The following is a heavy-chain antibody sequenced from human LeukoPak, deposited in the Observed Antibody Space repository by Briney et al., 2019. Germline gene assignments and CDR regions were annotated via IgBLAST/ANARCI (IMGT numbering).Heavy chain of an antibody. J-gene: IGHJ4*02. CDR1: GFTLSSYA. CDR3: ARWVVPAANFDY. CDR2: ISYDGSNK. V-gene: IGHV3-30-3*01. D-gene: IGHD2-2*01. Sequence: GGSLRLSCAASGFTLSSYAMHWVRQAPGKGLEWVAVISYDGSNKYYADSVKGRFTISRDNSKNTLYLQMNSLRAEDTAVYYCARWVVPAANFDYWGQGTLVTVSS.